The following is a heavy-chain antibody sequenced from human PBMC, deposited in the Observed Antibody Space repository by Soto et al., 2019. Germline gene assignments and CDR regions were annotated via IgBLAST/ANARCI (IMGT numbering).Heavy chain of an antibody. Sequence: PGGSLRLSYAASGFTFSSHTMNWVRQSPGKGLEWISYITSTSSTKNYADSVKGRFTISRDNANNSLYLQMNSLRDEDTAVYYCARRITMVRGPYYYYAMDVWGQGTTVTVSS. V-gene: IGHV3-48*02. D-gene: IGHD3-10*01. CDR2: ITSTSSTK. CDR1: GFTFSSHT. CDR3: ARRITMVRGPYYYYAMDV. J-gene: IGHJ6*02.